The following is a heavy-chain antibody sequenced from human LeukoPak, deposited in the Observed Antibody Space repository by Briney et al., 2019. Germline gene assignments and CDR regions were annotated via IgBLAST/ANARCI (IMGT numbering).Heavy chain of an antibody. J-gene: IGHJ6*03. CDR3: AREAYYYGSGSYYTHYYYYYMDV. CDR2: IGNSGNTM. CDR1: GFTFRSSE. D-gene: IGHD3-10*01. Sequence: GGSLRLSCAASGFTFRSSEMNWVRQAPGKGLEWVSYIGNSGNTMYADSVKGRFTISRDNAKDSVYLQMNSLRAEDTALYYCAREAYYYGSGSYYTHYYYYYMDVWGKGTTVTVSS. V-gene: IGHV3-48*03.